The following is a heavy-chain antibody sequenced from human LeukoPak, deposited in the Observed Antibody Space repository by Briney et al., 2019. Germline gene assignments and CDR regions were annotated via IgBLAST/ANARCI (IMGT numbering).Heavy chain of an antibody. CDR3: AKDSIHDSSGYPQYYFDY. CDR1: AFTFSSYA. Sequence: PGGSLRLSCAASAFTFSSYAMSWVRQAPGQGLEWVSAISGSGGSTYYADSVKGRFTISRDKSKNTLYLQMNSLRAEDTGVYYCAKDSIHDSSGYPQYYFDYWGQGTLVTVSS. V-gene: IGHV3-23*01. J-gene: IGHJ4*02. D-gene: IGHD3-22*01. CDR2: ISGSGGST.